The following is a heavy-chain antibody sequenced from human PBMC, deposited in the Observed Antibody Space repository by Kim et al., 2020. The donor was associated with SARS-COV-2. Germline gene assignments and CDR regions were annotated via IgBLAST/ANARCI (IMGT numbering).Heavy chain of an antibody. CDR1: VGSFNGYY. J-gene: IGHJ2*01. CDR3: ARGLKAGGFFRYFDL. CDR2: IDHVGST. D-gene: IGHD6-13*01. V-gene: IGHV4-34*01. Sequence: SETLSLTCAVYVGSFNGYYWSWIRQPPGKGLEYIGEIDHVGSTNFNPSLESRVTISVDTSKNQFSLRLISVTAADTAVYYCARGLKAGGFFRYFDLWGRGTLVTASS.